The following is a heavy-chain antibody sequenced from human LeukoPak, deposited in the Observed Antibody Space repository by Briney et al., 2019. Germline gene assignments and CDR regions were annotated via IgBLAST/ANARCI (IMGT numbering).Heavy chain of an antibody. J-gene: IGHJ4*02. CDR3: AKAFFRGYCSSTSCYEDFDY. Sequence: GGSLRLSCEASGFTFSSYVMSWVRQAPGKGLEWVSVISGSGGSTYYADSVKGRFTISRDSSKNTLYLQMNSLRAEDTAVYYCAKAFFRGYCSSTSCYEDFDYWGQGTLVTVSS. V-gene: IGHV3-23*01. CDR2: ISGSGGST. D-gene: IGHD2-2*01. CDR1: GFTFSSYV.